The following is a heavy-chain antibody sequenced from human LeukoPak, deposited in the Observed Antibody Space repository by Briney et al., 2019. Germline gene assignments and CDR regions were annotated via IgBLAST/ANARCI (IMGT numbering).Heavy chain of an antibody. CDR1: GFTFSSYA. Sequence: PGGSLRLSCAASGFTFSSYAMSWVRQAPGKGLEWVSSISCSGGSTYYADSVKGRFTIPRDNSKNTLYLQMNSLRAEDTAVYYCANDPRKSKWPTGGDWGQGTLVTVSS. CDR3: ANDPRKSKWPTGGD. V-gene: IGHV3-23*01. J-gene: IGHJ4*02. D-gene: IGHD1-14*01. CDR2: ISCSGGST.